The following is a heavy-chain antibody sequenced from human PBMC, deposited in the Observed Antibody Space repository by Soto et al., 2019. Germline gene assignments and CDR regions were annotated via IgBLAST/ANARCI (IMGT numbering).Heavy chain of an antibody. V-gene: IGHV4-59*12. CDR2: IHYSGST. CDR1: GGSIGGYY. J-gene: IGHJ6*03. D-gene: IGHD2-15*01. Sequence: SETLSLTCTVSGGSIGGYYGSWIRQPPGKGLEWIAYIHYSGSTNYNPSLKSRVTISVDTSKNQFSLKVSSVTAADTAVYYCARVICSGGSCWTYYYYMDVWGKGTTVTVSS. CDR3: ARVICSGGSCWTYYYYMDV.